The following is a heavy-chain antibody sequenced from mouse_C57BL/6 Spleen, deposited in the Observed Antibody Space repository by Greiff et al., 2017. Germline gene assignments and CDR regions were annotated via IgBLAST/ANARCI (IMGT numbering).Heavy chain of an antibody. CDR3: ARGLLELYYFDY. CDR2: ISSGSSTI. V-gene: IGHV5-17*01. Sequence: EVKLMESGGGLVKPGGSLKLSCAASGFTFSDYGLHWVRQAPEKGLEWVAYISSGSSTIYYADTVKGRFTISRDNAKNTLFLQMTSLRSEDTAMYYCARGLLELYYFDYWGQGTTLTVSS. J-gene: IGHJ2*01. D-gene: IGHD3-1*01. CDR1: GFTFSDYG.